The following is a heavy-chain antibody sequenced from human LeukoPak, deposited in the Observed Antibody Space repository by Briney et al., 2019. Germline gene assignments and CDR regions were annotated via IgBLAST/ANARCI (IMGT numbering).Heavy chain of an antibody. CDR2: IGTAGDT. D-gene: IGHD6-13*01. J-gene: IGHJ3*02. Sequence: GGSLRLSCAASGFTFSSYDMHCVRQATGKGLEWVSAIGTAGDTYYPGSVKGRFTISRENAKNSLYLQMNSLRAGDTAVYYCARGFGAAGNDAFDIWGQGTMVTVSS. CDR3: ARGFGAAGNDAFDI. V-gene: IGHV3-13*01. CDR1: GFTFSSYD.